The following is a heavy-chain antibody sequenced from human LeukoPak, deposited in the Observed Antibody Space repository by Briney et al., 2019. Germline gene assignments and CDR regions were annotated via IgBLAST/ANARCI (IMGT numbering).Heavy chain of an antibody. CDR1: GYTFTSYG. D-gene: IGHD3-3*01. Sequence: ASVKVSCKASGYTFTSYGISWVRQAPGQGLEWMGWISAYNGNTNYAQKLQGRVTMTTDTSTSTAYMELRSLRSDDTAVYYCARADAVLRFLEWLFWGQGTLVTVSS. CDR2: ISAYNGNT. J-gene: IGHJ4*02. V-gene: IGHV1-18*01. CDR3: ARADAVLRFLEWLF.